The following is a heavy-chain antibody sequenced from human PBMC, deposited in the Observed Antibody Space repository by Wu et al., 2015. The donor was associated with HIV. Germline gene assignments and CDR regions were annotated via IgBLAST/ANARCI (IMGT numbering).Heavy chain of an antibody. V-gene: IGHV1-69*05. CDR2: MIPLFRTS. CDR3: ATAKSGAHFHYYPMDV. Sequence: QVQLVQSGAEVKKPGSSVKVSCKTSGGSFNNFAVNWVRQAPGQGLEWMGVMIPLFRTSNYAQKFQGRVTITTDESPTTAYLEVSSLRSDDTAIYYCATAKSGAHFHYYPMDVWAKGPRSPSP. J-gene: IGHJ6*02. D-gene: IGHD1-26*01. CDR1: GGSFNNFA.